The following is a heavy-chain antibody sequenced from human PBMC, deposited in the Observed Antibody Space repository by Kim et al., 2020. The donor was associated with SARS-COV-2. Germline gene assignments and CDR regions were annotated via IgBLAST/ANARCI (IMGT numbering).Heavy chain of an antibody. J-gene: IGHJ6*02. V-gene: IGHV3-30*04. D-gene: IGHD1-26*01. CDR2: ISYDGSNK. Sequence: GGSLRLSCAASGFTFSSYAMHWVRQAPGKGLEWVAVISYDGSNKYYADSVKGRFTISRDNSKNTLYLQMNSLRAEDTAVYYCARDPLPNSGSYGMDVWGQGTTVTVSS. CDR3: ARDPLPNSGSYGMDV. CDR1: GFTFSSYA.